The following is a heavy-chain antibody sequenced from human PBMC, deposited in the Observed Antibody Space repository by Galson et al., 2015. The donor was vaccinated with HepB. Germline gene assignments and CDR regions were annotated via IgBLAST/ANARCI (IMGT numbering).Heavy chain of an antibody. CDR2: IFLGESDT. V-gene: IGHV5-51*03. CDR1: GYSFSSYW. D-gene: IGHD6-13*01. Sequence: QSGAEVKKPGESLKISCKGSGYSFSSYWIGWVCRMLGKGLEWMGIIFLGESDTRYSPSFQGQVTISDDKSISTAYLQWSSLKALDTDIYYCATQATAGFDYWGRGTLVTVSS. J-gene: IGHJ4*02. CDR3: ATQATAGFDY.